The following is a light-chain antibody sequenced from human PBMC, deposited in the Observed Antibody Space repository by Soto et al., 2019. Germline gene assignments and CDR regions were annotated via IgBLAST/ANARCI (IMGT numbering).Light chain of an antibody. CDR1: QNLVNGAGITY. CDR2: KVS. Sequence: DVVLTQSPLSLSVTLGQPASISCRSSQNLVNGAGITYLNWYHQRPGHSPRRLIYKVSIRDFGFPDRFSGSGSGTDVTLTISRVEAGDVGLYYCAQGSFWPPYTFGQGNQLYI. J-gene: IGKJ2*01. CDR3: AQGSFWPPYT. V-gene: IGKV2-30*01.